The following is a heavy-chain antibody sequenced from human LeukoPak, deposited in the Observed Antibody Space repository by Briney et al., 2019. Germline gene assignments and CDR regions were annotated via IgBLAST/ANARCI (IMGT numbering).Heavy chain of an antibody. Sequence: PGGSLRFSCAASGFSFMNAWMIWVRQAPGKGLEWVGRIKSNADGGTPDYAAPARGRFTISRDDSKNTLYLQMNSLKTEDTAVYYCTTFYHEYSPYWGRGTLVTVSS. D-gene: IGHD2/OR15-2a*01. CDR3: TTFYHEYSPY. V-gene: IGHV3-15*01. J-gene: IGHJ4*02. CDR1: GFSFMNAW. CDR2: IKSNADGGTP.